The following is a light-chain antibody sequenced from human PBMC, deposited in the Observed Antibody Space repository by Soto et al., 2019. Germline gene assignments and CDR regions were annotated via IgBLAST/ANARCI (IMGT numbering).Light chain of an antibody. CDR2: GAS. J-gene: IGKJ2*01. Sequence: EIVLTQSPGTLSFSPGERATLSCRASQSVSSSYLAWYQQKPGPAPRLLIYGASSRATGIQDRFSGSGSGTDFTLTISRLEPEDCAVYYCQQYGSSPPYTFGQGTKLEIK. V-gene: IGKV3-20*01. CDR1: QSVSSSY. CDR3: QQYGSSPPYT.